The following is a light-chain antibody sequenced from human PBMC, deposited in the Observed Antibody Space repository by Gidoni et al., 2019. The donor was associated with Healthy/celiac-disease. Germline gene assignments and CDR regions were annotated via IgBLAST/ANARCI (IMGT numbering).Light chain of an antibody. CDR1: QGISSA. CDR2: GAS. Sequence: AIQLTQSPSSLYASVEDRVTITGRASQGISSALAWYQQKPGKAPKLLIYGASSLESGVPSRFSGSGSGTDFTLTISSLQPEDFATYYCQQYNSYPYTFGQGTKLEIK. CDR3: QQYNSYPYT. J-gene: IGKJ2*01. V-gene: IGKV1-13*02.